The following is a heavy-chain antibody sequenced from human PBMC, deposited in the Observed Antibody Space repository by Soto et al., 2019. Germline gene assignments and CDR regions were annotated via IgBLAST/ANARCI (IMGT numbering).Heavy chain of an antibody. CDR1: GASVSSAEHY. V-gene: IGHV4-30-4*01. CDR3: ARLSGYDPAGAADK. CDR2: TYYSGGS. Sequence: QVQLQESGPGLVKASQTLSLTCTLSGASVSSAEHYWSWIRQPPGKGLEWIGYTYYSGGSYYNASLQRRVSISVDTPQNQFSLKPTSVTAADTAVYYCARLSGYDPAGAADKWGPGILVSVSS. J-gene: IGHJ4*02. D-gene: IGHD5-12*01.